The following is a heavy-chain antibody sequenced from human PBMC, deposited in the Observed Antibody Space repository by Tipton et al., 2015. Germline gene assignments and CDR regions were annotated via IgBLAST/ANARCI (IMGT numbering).Heavy chain of an antibody. CDR1: GTSMSSFY. V-gene: IGHV4-59*01. CDR2: IYFSGNS. CDR3: AREPGNSSDWNVDF. D-gene: IGHD6-19*01. Sequence: TLSLTCNVSGTSMSSFYWTWIRQPPGKGLEWIAYIYFSGNSNYNPSLRSRVIVSLDTSKNQFFLKLHSMSAADAARYYCAREPGNSSDWNVDFWGQGILVTVSS. J-gene: IGHJ4*02.